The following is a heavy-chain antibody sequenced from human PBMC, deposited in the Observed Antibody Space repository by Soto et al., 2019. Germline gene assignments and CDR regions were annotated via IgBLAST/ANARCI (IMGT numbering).Heavy chain of an antibody. J-gene: IGHJ5*02. Sequence: LSLTCTVSGGSISSSSYYWGWIRQPPGKGLAWIGSIYYSGSTYYNPSLKSRVTISVDTSKNQFSLKLSSVTAADTAVYYCIKAGPNLLFDPWGQGTLVTVSS. CDR1: GGSISSSSYY. V-gene: IGHV4-39*01. CDR3: IKAGPNLLFDP. CDR2: IYYSGST. D-gene: IGHD1-26*01.